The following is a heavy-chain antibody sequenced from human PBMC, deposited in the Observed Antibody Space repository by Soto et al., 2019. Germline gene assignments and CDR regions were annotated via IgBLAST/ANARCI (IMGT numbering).Heavy chain of an antibody. D-gene: IGHD6-25*01. CDR2: ISAYNGNI. V-gene: IGHV1-18*01. J-gene: IGHJ5*02. CDR3: ARGGSGWNLRDFDP. Sequence: QVQLVQSGGEVKKPGASVKVSCKASAYTFTNYGISWVRQAPGQGLEWMGWISAYNGNINYAQKFRGRVTMTTDTSASSAYLEVRSLRSDDTAVYYWARGGSGWNLRDFDPWGQGTLVTVSS. CDR1: AYTFTNYG.